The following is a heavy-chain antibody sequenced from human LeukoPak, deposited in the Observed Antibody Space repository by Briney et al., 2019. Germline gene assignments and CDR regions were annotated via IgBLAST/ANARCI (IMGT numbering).Heavy chain of an antibody. CDR3: TREREGTY. J-gene: IGHJ4*02. CDR1: GFTFSSYG. CDR2: ISSSSGII. D-gene: IGHD1-7*01. Sequence: GGSLRLSCAASGFTFSSYGMNWVRQAPGKGLEWVSYISSSSGIIYYTDSVRGRFTISRDNAKNSLYLQMNSLRAEDTAVYYCTREREGTYWGQGALVTVSS. V-gene: IGHV3-48*04.